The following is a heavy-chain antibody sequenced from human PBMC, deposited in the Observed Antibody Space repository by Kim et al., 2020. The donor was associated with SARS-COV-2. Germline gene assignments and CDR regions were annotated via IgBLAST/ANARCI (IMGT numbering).Heavy chain of an antibody. V-gene: IGHV3-64D*09. CDR2: ISSNGGST. CDR1: GFTFSSYA. Sequence: GGSLRLSCSASGFTFSSYAMHWVRQAPGKGLEYVSAISSNGGSTYYADSVKGRFTISRDNSKNTLYLQMSSLRAEDTAVYYCVKDSRLCGGDCWLDAFDIWGQGTMVTVSS. J-gene: IGHJ3*02. D-gene: IGHD2-21*02. CDR3: VKDSRLCGGDCWLDAFDI.